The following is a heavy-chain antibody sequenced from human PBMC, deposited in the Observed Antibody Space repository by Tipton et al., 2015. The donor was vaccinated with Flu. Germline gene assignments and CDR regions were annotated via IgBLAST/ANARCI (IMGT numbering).Heavy chain of an antibody. V-gene: IGHV4-39*07. CDR3: ARDPIDDSTAYYYDYYYGLDV. Sequence: TLSLTCVVSGDSIRSSNYYWGWIRQPPGKGLEWIGNIFHSGNTYLNPSLKSRVAISVDTSKNQFSLKLSSVTAADTAVYYCARDPIDDSTAYYYDYYYGLDVWGQGTAVTVSS. CDR1: GDSIRSSNYY. D-gene: IGHD3-22*01. CDR2: IFHSGNT. J-gene: IGHJ6*02.